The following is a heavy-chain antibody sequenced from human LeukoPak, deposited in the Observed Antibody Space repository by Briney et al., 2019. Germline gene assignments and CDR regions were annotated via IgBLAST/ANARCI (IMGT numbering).Heavy chain of an antibody. CDR1: GFTFGDYA. D-gene: IGHD4-23*01. J-gene: IGHJ4*02. CDR3: TRDPIHDYGGNRDY. V-gene: IGHV3-49*04. CDR2: IGSKAYGGTT. Sequence: GGSLRLSCTASGFTFGDYAMSWVRQAPGKGLEWVGFIGSKAYGGTTEHAASVKGRFTISRDDSKSIAYLQMNSLKTEDTAVYYCTRDPIHDYGGNRDYWGQGTLVTVSS.